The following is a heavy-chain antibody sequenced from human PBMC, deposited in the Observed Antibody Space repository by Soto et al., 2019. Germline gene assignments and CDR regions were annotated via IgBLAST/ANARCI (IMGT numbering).Heavy chain of an antibody. CDR3: ARGAHYYDSSGYYYDSTYFDY. D-gene: IGHD3-22*01. V-gene: IGHV1-69*13. Sequence: RASVKVSCKASGGTFSSYAISWVRQAPGQGLEWMGGIIPIFGTANYAQKFQGRVTITADESTSTAYMELSSLRSEDTAVYYCARGAHYYDSSGYYYDSTYFDYWGQGTLVTVSS. CDR2: IIPIFGTA. CDR1: GGTFSSYA. J-gene: IGHJ4*02.